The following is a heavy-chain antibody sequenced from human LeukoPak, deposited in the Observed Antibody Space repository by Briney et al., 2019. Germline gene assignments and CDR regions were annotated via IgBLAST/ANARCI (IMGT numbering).Heavy chain of an antibody. J-gene: IGHJ6*02. CDR2: ISGSGGST. D-gene: IGHD3-3*01. CDR1: GFTFSCYA. Sequence: PGGSLRLSCAASGFTFSCYAMSWVRQAPGKGLEWVSAISGSGGSTYYADSVKGRFTISRDNAKNTLDLQMNSLRVEDTAVYYCVRDGNYDLDVWGQGTTVTVSS. CDR3: VRDGNYDLDV. V-gene: IGHV3-23*01.